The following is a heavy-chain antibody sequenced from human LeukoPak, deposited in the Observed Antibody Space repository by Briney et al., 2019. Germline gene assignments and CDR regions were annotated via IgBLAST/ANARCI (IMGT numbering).Heavy chain of an antibody. D-gene: IGHD3-3*01. CDR2: IKQDGSEK. V-gene: IGHV3-7*01. CDR3: ARDPQYYDFWSGYSNSYGMDV. Sequence: PGGSLRLSCAASGFTFSSYWMSWVRQAPGKGLEWVANIKQDGSEKYYVDSVKGRFTISRDNSKNTLYLQMNSLRAEDTAVYYCARDPQYYDFWSGYSNSYGMDVWGQGTTVTVSS. CDR1: GFTFSSYW. J-gene: IGHJ6*02.